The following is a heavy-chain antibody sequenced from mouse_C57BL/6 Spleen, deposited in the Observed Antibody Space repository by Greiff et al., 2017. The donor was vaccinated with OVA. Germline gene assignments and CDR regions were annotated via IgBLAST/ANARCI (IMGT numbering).Heavy chain of an antibody. CDR2: IDPEDGET. V-gene: IGHV14-2*01. Sequence: EVQLQQSGAELVKPGASVKLSCTASGFNIKDYYMHWVKQRTEQGLEWIGRIDPEDGETKSAPKFQGKATISADTSSNQAYLQLSSLISEYTAVYYCARGGDCYLVGFAHGGQGSRVTVSA. J-gene: IGHJ3*01. CDR1: GFNIKDYY. CDR3: ARGGDCYLVGFAH. D-gene: IGHD1-1*01.